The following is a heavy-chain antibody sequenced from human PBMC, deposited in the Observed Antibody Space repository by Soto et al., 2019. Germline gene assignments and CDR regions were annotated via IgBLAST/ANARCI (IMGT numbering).Heavy chain of an antibody. Sequence: QVQLVESGGGVVQPGRSLRLSCAASGFTFSSYGMHWVRQAPGKGLEWVAVISYDGRNKYYADSVKGRFTISRDNSKNTLYLQMNSLRADDTAVYYCAKDALPVDYWGQGTLVTVSS. J-gene: IGHJ4*02. CDR1: GFTFSSYG. CDR2: ISYDGRNK. D-gene: IGHD1-26*01. V-gene: IGHV3-30*18. CDR3: AKDALPVDY.